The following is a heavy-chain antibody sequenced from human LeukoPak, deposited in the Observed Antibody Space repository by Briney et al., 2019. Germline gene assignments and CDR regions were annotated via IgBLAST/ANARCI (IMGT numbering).Heavy chain of an antibody. Sequence: PGGSLRLSCAASGFTFSSYAMHWVRQAPGKGLEWVAVISYDGSNKYYADSVKGRFTISRDNSKNTLYLQMNRLRPEDTAVYYCAKDVSSNDFWSGYFVAPDRGMDVWGQGTTVTVSS. CDR1: GFTFSSYA. V-gene: IGHV3-30-3*01. D-gene: IGHD3-3*01. J-gene: IGHJ6*02. CDR2: ISYDGSNK. CDR3: AKDVSSNDFWSGYFVAPDRGMDV.